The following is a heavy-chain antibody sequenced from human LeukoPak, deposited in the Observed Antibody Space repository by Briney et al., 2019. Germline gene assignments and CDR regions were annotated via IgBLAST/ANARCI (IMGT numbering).Heavy chain of an antibody. V-gene: IGHV4-59*01. CDR1: RVSINDYY. D-gene: IGHD4-17*01. Sequence: PSETLSLTCTVARVSINDYYWTWIRQPPGKGLGWIGYVSSTGNTNSNPSLRSRVSMSIDASKKQFSLRLNSVTAADTAVYYCARPYYGHSVGDAYDVWGQGTLVTVSS. CDR2: VSSTGNT. J-gene: IGHJ3*01. CDR3: ARPYYGHSVGDAYDV.